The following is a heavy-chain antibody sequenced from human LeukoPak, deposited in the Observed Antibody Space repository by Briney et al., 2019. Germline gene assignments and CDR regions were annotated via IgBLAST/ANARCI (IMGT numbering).Heavy chain of an antibody. D-gene: IGHD3-22*01. CDR2: IWYDGSDE. J-gene: IGHJ4*02. CDR3: ARDGGYHSSGPFDY. Sequence: GGSLRLSCAASGFTFSSHGMHWVRQAPGKGLEWVSIIWYDGSDEYYADSVKGRFTISRNNSKDTLYLQMNSLRAEDTAVYYCARDGGYHSSGPFDYWGQGTLVTVSS. CDR1: GFTFSSHG. V-gene: IGHV3-33*01.